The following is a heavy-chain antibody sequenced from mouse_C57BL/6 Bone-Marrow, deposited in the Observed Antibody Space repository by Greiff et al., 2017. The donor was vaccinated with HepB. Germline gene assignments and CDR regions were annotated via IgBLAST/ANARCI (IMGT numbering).Heavy chain of an antibody. J-gene: IGHJ4*01. Sequence: EVKLQESGGGLVKPGGSLKLSCAASGFTFSDYGMHWVRQAPEKGLEWVAYISSGSSTIYYADTVKGRFTISRDNAKNTLFLQMTSLRSEDTAMYYCARKLDYDGDYYAMDYWGQGTSVTVSS. CDR3: ARKLDYDGDYYAMDY. CDR1: GFTFSDYG. D-gene: IGHD2-4*01. CDR2: ISSGSSTI. V-gene: IGHV5-17*01.